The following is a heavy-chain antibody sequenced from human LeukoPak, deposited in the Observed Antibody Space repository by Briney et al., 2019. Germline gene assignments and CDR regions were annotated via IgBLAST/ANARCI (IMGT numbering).Heavy chain of an antibody. D-gene: IGHD6-19*01. CDR3: AKDVVVAGAGAFDY. CDR1: GFTFSSHA. CDR2: INSGGST. Sequence: GGSLRLSCAASGFTFSSHAMSWVRQAPGKGLEWVSDINSGGSTYYADSVKGRFTISRDNSRNTLYLQMNSLRGEDTAVYYCAKDVVVAGAGAFDYWGQGTLVTVSS. V-gene: IGHV3-23*01. J-gene: IGHJ4*02.